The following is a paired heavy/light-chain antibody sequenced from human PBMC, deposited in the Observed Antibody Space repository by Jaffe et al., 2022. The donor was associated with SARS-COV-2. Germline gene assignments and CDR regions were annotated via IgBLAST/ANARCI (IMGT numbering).Light chain of an antibody. Sequence: DIQVTQSPSSLSASVGDRVTISCRASQGIRNDLGWYQQKPGKAPKLLIYTASTLQSGVPSRFSGSGSGTEFTLTISSLQPEDFATYYCLQHNSFPLTFGGGTRVEIK. CDR1: QGIRND. CDR3: LQHNSFPLT. J-gene: IGKJ4*01. V-gene: IGKV1-17*01. CDR2: TAS.
Heavy chain of an antibody. Sequence: EVQLVESGGGLVQPGGSLRLSCAVSGFTFSDHYMDWVRQAPGKGLEWVGRSRAKAKGYTTEYAASVKGRFTISRDDSKNSLYLQMNSLKTEDTAVYYCARDVTRSASAPWGQGTLVTVSS. D-gene: IGHD2-21*02. CDR1: GFTFSDHY. J-gene: IGHJ5*02. V-gene: IGHV3-72*01. CDR2: SRAKAKGYTT. CDR3: ARDVTRSASAP.